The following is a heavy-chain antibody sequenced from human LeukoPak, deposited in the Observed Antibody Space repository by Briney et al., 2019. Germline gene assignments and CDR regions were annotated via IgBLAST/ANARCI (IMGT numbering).Heavy chain of an antibody. D-gene: IGHD2-15*01. Sequence: SVKVSCKASGGTSSSYAISWVRQAPGQGLEWMGGIIPIFGTANYAQKFQGRVTITADESTSTAYMELSSLRSEDTAVYYCAREYSVLSYFDYWGQGTLVTFSS. CDR1: GGTSSSYA. V-gene: IGHV1-69*13. CDR2: IIPIFGTA. J-gene: IGHJ4*02. CDR3: AREYSVLSYFDY.